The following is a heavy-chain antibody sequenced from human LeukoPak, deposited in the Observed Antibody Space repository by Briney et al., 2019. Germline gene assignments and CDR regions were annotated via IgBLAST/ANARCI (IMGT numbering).Heavy chain of an antibody. Sequence: GGSLRLSCAASGFTFSNYAMHWVRQAPGKGLEWVAVISYDGSNKYDADSVKGRFTIFRDNSKNTLYLQMNSLRAEDTAVYYCARDVHYDSSGSFDYWGQGTLVSVSS. CDR2: ISYDGSNK. J-gene: IGHJ4*02. D-gene: IGHD3-22*01. CDR3: ARDVHYDSSGSFDY. V-gene: IGHV3-30*04. CDR1: GFTFSNYA.